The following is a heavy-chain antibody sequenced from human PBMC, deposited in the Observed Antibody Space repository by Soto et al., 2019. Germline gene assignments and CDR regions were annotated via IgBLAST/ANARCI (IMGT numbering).Heavy chain of an antibody. Sequence: GGSLRLSCTASGFTLQNYAMAWVRQAPGEGLEWVSTLIGGHYGTAYSYSVKGRFTVSRDNSKNYLYLQMNSLGVEDTAMYFCAKGKSTGDIDWFDPWGQGSLVTVSS. V-gene: IGHV3-23*01. CDR2: LIGGHYGT. D-gene: IGHD3-10*01. CDR3: AKGKSTGDIDWFDP. CDR1: GFTLQNYA. J-gene: IGHJ5*02.